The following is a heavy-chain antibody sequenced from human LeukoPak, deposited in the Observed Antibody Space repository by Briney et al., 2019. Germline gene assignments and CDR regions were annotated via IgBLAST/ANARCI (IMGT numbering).Heavy chain of an antibody. CDR2: IYYSGST. CDR1: GGSISSYY. CDR3: ARVGYSNYGYYYYYGMDV. J-gene: IGHJ6*02. D-gene: IGHD4-4*01. Sequence: PSETLSLTCTVSGGSISSYYWSWIRQPPGKGLGWIGYIYYSGSTNYNPSLKSRVTISVDTSKNQFSLKLSSVTAADTAVYYCARVGYSNYGYYYYYGMDVWGQGTTVTVSS. V-gene: IGHV4-59*01.